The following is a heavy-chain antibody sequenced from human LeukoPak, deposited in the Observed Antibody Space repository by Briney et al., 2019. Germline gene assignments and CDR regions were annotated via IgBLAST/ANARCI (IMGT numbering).Heavy chain of an antibody. J-gene: IGHJ3*02. CDR2: IVVGSGNT. CDR3: AAASVGGNDAFDI. Sequence: SVKVSCKASGFTFTSSAMQWVRQARGQRLEWIGWIVVGSGNTNYAQKFQERVTITRDMSTSTAYMELSSLRSEDTAVYYCAAASVGGNDAFDIWGQGTMVTVSS. V-gene: IGHV1-58*02. CDR1: GFTFTSSA. D-gene: IGHD4-23*01.